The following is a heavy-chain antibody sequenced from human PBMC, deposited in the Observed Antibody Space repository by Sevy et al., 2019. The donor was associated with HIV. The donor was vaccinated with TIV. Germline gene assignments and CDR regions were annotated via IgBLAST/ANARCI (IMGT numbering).Heavy chain of an antibody. V-gene: IGHV1-69*13. J-gene: IGHJ4*02. D-gene: IGHD2-15*01. CDR3: ARDLLGYCSGGSCYGLSDY. Sequence: ASVKVSCKASGGTFSSYAISWVRQAPGQGLEWMGGIIPIFGTANYAQKFQGRVTITVDESTSTAYMELSSLRSEDTAVYYCARDLLGYCSGGSCYGLSDYWGQGTLVTVSS. CDR2: IIPIFGTA. CDR1: GGTFSSYA.